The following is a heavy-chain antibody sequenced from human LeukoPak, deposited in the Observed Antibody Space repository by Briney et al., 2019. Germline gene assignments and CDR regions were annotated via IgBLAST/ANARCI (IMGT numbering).Heavy chain of an antibody. V-gene: IGHV3-23*01. D-gene: IGHD2-21*02. Sequence: GGSLRLSCAASGFNFSSYAMNWVRQAPGKGLEWVTVISDGGHSTYYADSVKGRFTIPRDNSKNTLYLQMNSLTAADTAVYFCAKSSDSLFSDYWGQGTLVTVSS. CDR1: GFNFSSYA. CDR3: AKSSDSLFSDY. CDR2: ISDGGHST. J-gene: IGHJ4*02.